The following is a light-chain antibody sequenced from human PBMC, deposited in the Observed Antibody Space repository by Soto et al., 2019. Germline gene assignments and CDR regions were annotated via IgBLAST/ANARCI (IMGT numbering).Light chain of an antibody. CDR2: KAS. V-gene: IGKV1-5*03. J-gene: IGKJ1*01. CDR3: QHYNSYSEA. CDR1: QTISSW. Sequence: DIKMTKNPSTLSGSVGDRVTITCRASQTISSWLAWYQQKPGKAPKLLIYKASTLKSGVPSRFSGSGSGTEFTLTISSLQPDDFATYYCQHYNSYSEAFGQGTKVDIK.